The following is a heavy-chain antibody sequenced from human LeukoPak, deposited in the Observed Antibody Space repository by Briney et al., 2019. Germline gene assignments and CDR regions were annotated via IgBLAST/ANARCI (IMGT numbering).Heavy chain of an antibody. V-gene: IGHV3-23*01. CDR1: GFTFSKYA. Sequence: GGSLRLSCAASGFTFSKYAMSWVRQAPGKGLEWVSAISPSDGNTFYADSVKGRFTISRDNSKNTLSLQMSSLRAEDTALYYCAKDSSVPYGITDWGQGTLVTVSS. D-gene: IGHD4-17*01. J-gene: IGHJ4*02. CDR2: ISPSDGNT. CDR3: AKDSSVPYGITD.